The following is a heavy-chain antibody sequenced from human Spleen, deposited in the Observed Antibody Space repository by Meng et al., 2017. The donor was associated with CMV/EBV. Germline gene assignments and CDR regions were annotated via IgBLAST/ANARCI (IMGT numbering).Heavy chain of an antibody. CDR2: IYYTGGT. CDR1: GGSISSDDHY. CDR3: VRGALQQTAKAYFDP. V-gene: IGHV4-30-4*08. D-gene: IGHD2-21*02. Sequence: SGGSISSDDHYWGWIRQPPGRGLEWIAYIYYTGGTYYNPSLRSRLTISVDKSKNQFSVNLQSVTAADTAVYYCVRGALQQTAKAYFDPWGQGSLVTVSS. J-gene: IGHJ5*02.